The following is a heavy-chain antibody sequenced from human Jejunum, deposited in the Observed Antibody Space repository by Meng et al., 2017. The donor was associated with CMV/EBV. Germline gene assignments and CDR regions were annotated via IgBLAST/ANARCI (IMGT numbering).Heavy chain of an antibody. D-gene: IGHD3-16*01. V-gene: IGHV3-43*01. CDR2: ISWNGGRA. CDR1: FDDYT. CDR3: VKDRGAVTGNYYYYAMDV. J-gene: IGHJ6*02. Sequence: FDDYTMNWVRQLPGKGLGWVSLISWNGGRAYYAESVKGRFTISRDNNKNSLYLQMNSLRTEDTALYYCVKDRGAVTGNYYYYAMDVWGQGTTVTVSS.